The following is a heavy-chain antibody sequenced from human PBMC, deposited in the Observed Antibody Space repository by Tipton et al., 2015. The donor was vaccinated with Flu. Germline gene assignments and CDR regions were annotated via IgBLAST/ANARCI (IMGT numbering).Heavy chain of an antibody. Sequence: TLSLTCAVSGYSISSGYYWGWIRQPPGKGLEWIGSIYHGGSTYYSPSLKSRVTISVDTSKNQFSLKLSSVTAADTAVYYCARVLVGGTGPLFDYWGQGTLVTVSS. CDR3: ARVLVGGTGPLFDY. V-gene: IGHV4-38-2*01. J-gene: IGHJ4*02. CDR1: GYSISSGYY. D-gene: IGHD6-19*01. CDR2: IYHGGST.